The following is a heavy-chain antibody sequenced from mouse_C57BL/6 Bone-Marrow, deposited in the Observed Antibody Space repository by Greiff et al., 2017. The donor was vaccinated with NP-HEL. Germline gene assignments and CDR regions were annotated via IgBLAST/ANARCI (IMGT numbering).Heavy chain of an antibody. CDR3: ARGAY. CDR1: GYEFSNYW. V-gene: IGHV1-80*01. Sequence: QVQLQQSGAELVKPGASVKISCTASGYEFSNYWMNWVKQRPGKGLEWIGQIYPGDGDTNYNGKLQDKVTLTADKSSSTAYMQLSRLTSEDSAVYFCARGAYWGQGTLVTVSA. CDR2: IYPGDGDT. J-gene: IGHJ3*01.